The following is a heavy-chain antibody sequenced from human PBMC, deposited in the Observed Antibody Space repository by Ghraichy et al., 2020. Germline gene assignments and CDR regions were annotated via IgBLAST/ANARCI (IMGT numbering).Heavy chain of an antibody. V-gene: IGHV2-5*02. CDR2: IYWDDDE. Sequence: SGPTLVKPTQTLTLTCTFSGFSLNTTGVGVGWIRQPPGKALEWLALIYWDDDERYSPSLKNRLTISKDTSKNQVVLTLTNVEPVDTSTYYCAHTVSLTGDIDQFDSWSQGTLVTVSS. CDR3: AHTVSLTGDIDQFDS. CDR1: GFSLNTTGVG. J-gene: IGHJ4*02. D-gene: IGHD7-27*01.